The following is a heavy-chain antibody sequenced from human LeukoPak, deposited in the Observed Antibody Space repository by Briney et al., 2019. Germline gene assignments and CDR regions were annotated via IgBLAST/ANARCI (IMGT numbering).Heavy chain of an antibody. CDR2: VSATGGST. V-gene: IGHV3-23*01. CDR1: GGSISSSSYY. Sequence: ETLSLTCTVSGGSISSSSYYWGWIRQPPGKGLEWVSTVSATGGSTYYADSVKGRFTISRDNSKNTLYLQMNSLRAEDTAVYYCARSPSRYDAFDIWGQGTMVTVSS. D-gene: IGHD3-16*02. CDR3: ARSPSRYDAFDI. J-gene: IGHJ3*02.